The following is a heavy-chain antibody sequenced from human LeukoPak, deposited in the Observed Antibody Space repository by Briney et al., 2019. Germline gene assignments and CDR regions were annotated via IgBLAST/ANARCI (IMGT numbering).Heavy chain of an antibody. J-gene: IGHJ3*02. D-gene: IGHD3-22*01. CDR1: GGSISSGGYS. V-gene: IGHV4-30-4*07. Sequence: SETLSLTCAVSGGSISSGGYSWSWIRQPPGKGLEWIGYIYYSGSTYYNPSLKSRVTISVDTSKNQFSLKLSSVTAADTAVYYCAREVINDSQGNDAFDIWGQGTMVTVSS. CDR2: IYYSGST. CDR3: AREVINDSQGNDAFDI.